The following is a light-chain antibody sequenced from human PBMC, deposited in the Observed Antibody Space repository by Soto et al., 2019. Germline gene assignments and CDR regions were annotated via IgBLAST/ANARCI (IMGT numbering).Light chain of an antibody. CDR1: QDIRTS. CDR2: GAS. V-gene: IGKV1-33*01. Sequence: DIQMTQSPSSLSASVGARVSITCQASQDIRTSLSWFQQKAGRAPKLLIYGASNLETGVPSRFRGSGSGRDFTFTISSLQPEDIATYYCQHYDNLPPFTCGPGTKVDIK. CDR3: QHYDNLPPFT. J-gene: IGKJ3*01.